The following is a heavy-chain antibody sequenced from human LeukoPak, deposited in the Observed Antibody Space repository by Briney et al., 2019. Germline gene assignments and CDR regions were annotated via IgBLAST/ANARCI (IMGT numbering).Heavy chain of an antibody. D-gene: IGHD3-22*01. CDR1: GGTFSSYA. V-gene: IGHV1-69*05. J-gene: IGHJ4*02. CDR2: IIPIFGTA. Sequence: SVKVSCKASGGTFSSYAISWVRQAPGQGLEWMGGIIPIFGTANYAQKFQGRVTITTDESTSTDYMELSSLRSEDTAVYSCEREAHTVRNYYDSSGYYPLRYWGQGTLVTVSS. CDR3: EREAHTVRNYYDSSGYYPLRY.